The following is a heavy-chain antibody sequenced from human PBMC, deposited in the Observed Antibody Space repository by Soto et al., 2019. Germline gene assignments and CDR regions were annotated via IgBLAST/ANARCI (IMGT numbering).Heavy chain of an antibody. Sequence: WIWIRQHPGKVLEWIGYIYDSETTYYNPSLKSRLTVSLDTSKNQFSLKLSSVTAADTAVYYCATRNTDHDAFDIWGQGTMVTVSS. CDR3: ATRNTDHDAFDI. V-gene: IGHV4-31*02. CDR2: IYDSETT. J-gene: IGHJ3*02. D-gene: IGHD1-1*01.